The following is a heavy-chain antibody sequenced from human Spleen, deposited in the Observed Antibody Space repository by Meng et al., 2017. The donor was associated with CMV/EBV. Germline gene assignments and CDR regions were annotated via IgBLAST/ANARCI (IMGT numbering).Heavy chain of an antibody. Sequence: LSCTASGFPFSSFTMNWVRQAPGKGLEWISSISLSSTYIYYADSVKGRFTISRDNANNSLYLQMNSLRAEDTAVYYCVRGRQWLVDYWGQGTLVTVSS. J-gene: IGHJ4*02. CDR3: VRGRQWLVDY. CDR1: GFPFSSFT. V-gene: IGHV3-21*01. CDR2: ISLSSTYI. D-gene: IGHD6-19*01.